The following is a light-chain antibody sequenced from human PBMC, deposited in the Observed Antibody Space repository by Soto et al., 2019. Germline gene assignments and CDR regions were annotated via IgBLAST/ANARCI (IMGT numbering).Light chain of an antibody. V-gene: IGKV3-11*01. CDR1: QGVSSY. Sequence: SVLTQSPATLSLSPGERATLSCRASQGVSSYLAWYQQKPGQAPRLLIYDASNRATGIPARFSGSGSGTDFTLTISSLEPEDFAVYYCQQRSNWPPWTFGQGTKVDIK. CDR3: QQRSNWPPWT. CDR2: DAS. J-gene: IGKJ1*01.